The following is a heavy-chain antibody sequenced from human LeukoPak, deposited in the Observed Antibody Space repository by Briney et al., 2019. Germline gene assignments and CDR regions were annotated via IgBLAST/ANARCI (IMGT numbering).Heavy chain of an antibody. J-gene: IGHJ3*02. CDR2: IKQDGSEK. CDR1: GFTFSSYW. Sequence: PGGSLRLSCEASGFTFSSYWMSWVRQVPGKGLEWVAHIKQDGSEKYYADSVKGRFTISRDNSKNTLYLQMNSLRAEDTAVYYCAKNGFEGSSWYLGAFDIWGQGTMVTVSS. CDR3: AKNGFEGSSWYLGAFDI. V-gene: IGHV3-7*01. D-gene: IGHD6-13*01.